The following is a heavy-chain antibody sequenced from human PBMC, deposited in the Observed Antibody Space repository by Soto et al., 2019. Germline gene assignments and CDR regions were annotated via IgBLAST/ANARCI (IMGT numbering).Heavy chain of an antibody. CDR1: GGSISSGDYY. CDR2: IYYSGST. J-gene: IGHJ6*02. V-gene: IGHV4-30-4*08. D-gene: IGHD3-3*01. CDR3: ARDNILGILYGGMDV. Sequence: PSETLSLTYTVSGGSISSGDYYWSWIRQPPGKGLEWIGYIYYSGSTSYNPSLKSRVTISVDTSKNQFSLKLSSVTAADTAVYYCARDNILGILYGGMDVWGQGTTVTVSS.